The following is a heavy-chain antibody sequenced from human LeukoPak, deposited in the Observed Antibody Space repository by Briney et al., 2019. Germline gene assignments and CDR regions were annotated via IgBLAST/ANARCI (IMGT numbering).Heavy chain of an antibody. CDR2: IWYDGSNK. J-gene: IGHJ4*02. Sequence: GGSLKPSWAASEFTFSSYGMHGVRKPPGKGLGWVAVIWYDGSNKYYADSVKGRFTISRDNSKNTLYLQMNSLRAEDTAVYYCARGASGSYYGRRFDYWGQGTLVTVSS. CDR3: ARGASGSYYGRRFDY. D-gene: IGHD1-26*01. CDR1: EFTFSSYG. V-gene: IGHV3-33*01.